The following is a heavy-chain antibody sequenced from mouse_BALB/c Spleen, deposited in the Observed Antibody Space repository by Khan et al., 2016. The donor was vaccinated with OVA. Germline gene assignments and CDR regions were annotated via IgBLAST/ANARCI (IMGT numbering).Heavy chain of an antibody. CDR3: ARLEDI. J-gene: IGHJ2*01. CDR2: IWAGGST. Sequence: QVQLKQSGPGLVAPSQSLSITCTVSGFSLTSFGVHWVRQPPGKGLEWLGVIWAGGSTNYNSSLMSRLSISNDNSKNQVFCKMNSLQTDDTAMYYCARLEDIWGQGTTLTVSS. CDR1: GFSLTSFG. D-gene: IGHD1-3*01. V-gene: IGHV2-9*02.